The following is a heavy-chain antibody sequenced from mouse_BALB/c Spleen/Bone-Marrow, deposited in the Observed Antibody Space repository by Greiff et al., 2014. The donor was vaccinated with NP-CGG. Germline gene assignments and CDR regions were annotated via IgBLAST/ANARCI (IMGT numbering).Heavy chain of an antibody. V-gene: IGHV1-7*01. Sequence: QVQLQQPGAELAKPGASVKMSCKASGYTFTNYWMHWVKQRPGQGLEWIGYINPSTGYTEYNQKFKDKATLTADKSSSTAYMQLSSLTSEDSAVYYCARIYYYDRDYWGQGTTLTVSS. CDR3: ARIYYYDRDY. CDR2: INPSTGYT. J-gene: IGHJ2*01. D-gene: IGHD1-1*01. CDR1: GYTFTNYW.